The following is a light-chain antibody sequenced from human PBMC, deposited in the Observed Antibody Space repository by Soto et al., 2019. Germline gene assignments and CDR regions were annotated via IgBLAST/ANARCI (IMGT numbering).Light chain of an antibody. J-gene: IGLJ2*01. CDR3: AAWDDSLSVVV. CDR2: RDN. V-gene: IGLV1-47*01. Sequence: QLVLTQPPSASGTPGQRVTISCSGSSSNIGSSFVYWYHQFPGTAPKLLIYRDNQRPSGVPDRFSGSKSGTSASLAISGLRSDDEADYYCAAWDDSLSVVVFGGGTKLTVL. CDR1: SSNIGSSF.